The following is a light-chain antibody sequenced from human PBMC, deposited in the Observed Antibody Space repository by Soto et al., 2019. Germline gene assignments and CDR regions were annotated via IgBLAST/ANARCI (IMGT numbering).Light chain of an antibody. CDR1: SSDVGVYNY. CDR2: DVS. J-gene: IGLJ1*01. Sequence: QSLLTQARSVSVSPGQSVTICCTGTSSDVGVYNYVSWYQQYPGKAPKIMIYDVSKRPSGVPDRFSGSKSDNTASLTISGLQAEDEADYYCCSYAGSYNFVFGIGTKVTV. V-gene: IGLV2-11*01. CDR3: CSYAGSYNFV.